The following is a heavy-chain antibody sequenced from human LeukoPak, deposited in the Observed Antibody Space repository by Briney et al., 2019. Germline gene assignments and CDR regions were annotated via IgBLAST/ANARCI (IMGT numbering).Heavy chain of an antibody. CDR1: GFTFGGYV. CDR2: ISLSGGST. J-gene: IGHJ4*02. CDR3: ARRNYDDHGDPFDY. D-gene: IGHD4-17*01. V-gene: IGHV3-23*01. Sequence: WGSLTLTCAASGFTFGGYVLSWVRQAPGKGLEWISDISLSGGSTYYADSVKRRFTISRDNSKNTLYLQLVNLRAEDTAVYYCARRNYDDHGDPFDYWGQGTLVTVSS.